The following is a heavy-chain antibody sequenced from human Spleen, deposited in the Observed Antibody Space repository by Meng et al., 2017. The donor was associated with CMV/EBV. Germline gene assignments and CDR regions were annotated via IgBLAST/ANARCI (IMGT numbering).Heavy chain of an antibody. CDR2: IRSKDKSYAT. J-gene: IGHJ4*02. D-gene: IGHD3-22*01. CDR1: GFSFSGSA. V-gene: IGHV3-73*01. CDR3: IRQDSSDNYPSY. Sequence: GESLKISCAASGFSFSGSALHWVRQASGKGLEWVGRIRSKDKSYATAYAASVKGRFTISRDDLKNMAYLQMNSLKTEDTAVYYCIRQDSSDNYPSYWGQGTLVTVSS.